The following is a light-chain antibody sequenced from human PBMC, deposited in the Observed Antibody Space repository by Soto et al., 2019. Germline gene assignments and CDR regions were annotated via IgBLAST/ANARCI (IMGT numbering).Light chain of an antibody. J-gene: IGKJ2*01. V-gene: IGKV3-15*01. CDR3: KQYNKWTRT. CDR1: QSISID. Sequence: EIVMTQSPATLSGSPGERATLSFRASQSISIDVAWYQQKPGQAPMLLIYAAFTTATGIPPRFSRSGSGTEFPITISSLQSEDFAVYNCKQYNKWTRTFGQGTKV. CDR2: AAF.